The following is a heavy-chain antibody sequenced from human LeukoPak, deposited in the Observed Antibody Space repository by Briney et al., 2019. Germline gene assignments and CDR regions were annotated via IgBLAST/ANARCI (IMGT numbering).Heavy chain of an antibody. Sequence: GGSLRLSCAAAGFTFSNYAMHWVRQAPGKGLEWVAVISYDGSSKYYADSVKGRFTITRDNSKNTLYLQMNSLRGEDTAVYYCARDRGYCSGGSCYSSYYFDYWGQGTLVTVSS. D-gene: IGHD2-15*01. CDR3: ARDRGYCSGGSCYSSYYFDY. CDR1: GFTFSNYA. CDR2: ISYDGSSK. V-gene: IGHV3-30*03. J-gene: IGHJ4*02.